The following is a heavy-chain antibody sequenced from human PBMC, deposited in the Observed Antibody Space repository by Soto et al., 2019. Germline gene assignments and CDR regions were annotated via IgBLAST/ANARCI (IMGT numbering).Heavy chain of an antibody. D-gene: IGHD1-26*01. CDR2: IYTSGST. CDR3: ARQILGATHFDY. CDR1: GGSISSYY. V-gene: IGHV4-4*07. J-gene: IGHJ4*02. Sequence: SETLSLTCTVSGGSISSYYWIWIRQPAGKGLEWIGRIYTSGSTNYNPSLKSRVTMSVGTSKNQFSLKLSSVTAADTAVYYCARQILGATHFDYWGQGTLVTVSS.